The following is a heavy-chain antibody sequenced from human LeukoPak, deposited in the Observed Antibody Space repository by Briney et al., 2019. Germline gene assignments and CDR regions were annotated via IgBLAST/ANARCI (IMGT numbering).Heavy chain of an antibody. V-gene: IGHV4-61*02. J-gene: IGHJ4*02. Sequence: SQTLSLXCTVSGGSISSGSYYWSWSRQPAGKGPEWIGRIYTSGSTNYNPSLKSRVTISVDTSKNQFSLKLSSVTAADTAVYYCARDRGLSIDYWGQGTLVTVSS. CDR3: ARDRGLSIDY. D-gene: IGHD4/OR15-4a*01. CDR1: GGSISSGSYY. CDR2: IYTSGST.